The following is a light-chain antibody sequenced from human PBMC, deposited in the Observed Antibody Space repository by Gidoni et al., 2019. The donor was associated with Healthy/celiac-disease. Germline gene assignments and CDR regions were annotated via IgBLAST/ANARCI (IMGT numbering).Light chain of an antibody. J-gene: IGKJ1*01. V-gene: IGKV3-20*01. CDR1: QSVSSSY. CDR2: GAS. Sequence: EIVLTQSPGTLSLSPGERATISCRASQSVSSSYLAWYQQKPCQAPRLLIYGASSRSTGIPDRFSGSGSGTDFTLTISRLEPEDFAVYYCQQYGSSPQTFGQXTKVEIK. CDR3: QQYGSSPQT.